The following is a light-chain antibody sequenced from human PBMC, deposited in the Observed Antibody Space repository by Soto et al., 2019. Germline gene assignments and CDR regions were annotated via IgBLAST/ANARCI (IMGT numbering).Light chain of an antibody. CDR3: AAWDDSLDRYV. V-gene: IGLV1-44*01. CDR1: RSNIGSNN. Sequence: QSVRTKPASASGIPGRRVSISCSGSRSNIGSNNVNWYQQLPGTAPRLLTFNNHLRPSGVPDRFSGSKSGTSASLAISGLQSEDEGDYYCAAWDDSLDRYVFGTGTKVTAL. J-gene: IGLJ1*01. CDR2: NNH.